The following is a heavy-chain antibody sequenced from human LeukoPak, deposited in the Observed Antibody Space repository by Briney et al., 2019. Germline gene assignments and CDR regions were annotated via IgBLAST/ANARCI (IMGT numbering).Heavy chain of an antibody. CDR1: GVTFSNYG. V-gene: IGHV3-33*01. D-gene: IGHD3-3*01. Sequence: SLSLSCAPSGVTFSNYGMHWGRQGPPHGKGWVAVIYDDGSREHFADSVKGRFTISRDNSKNTVVLQMNSLRGEDTAVYYCARDLKSGYVDSWGQGTLVTVSS. J-gene: IGHJ4*02. CDR2: IYDDGSRE. CDR3: ARDLKSGYVDS.